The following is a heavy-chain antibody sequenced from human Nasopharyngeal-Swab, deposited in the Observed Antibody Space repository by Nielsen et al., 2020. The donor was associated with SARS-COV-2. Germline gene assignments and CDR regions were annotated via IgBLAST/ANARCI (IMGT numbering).Heavy chain of an antibody. CDR3: AVPRGSGWYYRSLSFDY. Sequence: ASVKVSCKASGYTFTSYDINWVRQATGQGIEWMGWMNPNSGNTGYAQKFQGRVTMTRNTSISTAYMELSSLRSEDTAVYYCAVPRGSGWYYRSLSFDYWGQGTLVTVSS. CDR1: GYTFTSYD. CDR2: MNPNSGNT. V-gene: IGHV1-8*01. D-gene: IGHD6-19*01. J-gene: IGHJ4*02.